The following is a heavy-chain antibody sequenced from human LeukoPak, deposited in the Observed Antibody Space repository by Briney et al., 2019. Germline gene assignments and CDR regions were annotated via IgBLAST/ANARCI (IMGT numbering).Heavy chain of an antibody. CDR3: ARSLKWGSGYDWSLED. V-gene: IGHV4-4*07. CDR2: FFISGST. Sequence: PSETLSLTCTVSGDSIINYYWTWVRQPAGKGLEWIGRFFISGSTDYNPSLKSRITMSVETSKNQFSLKLSSVTAADTAVYFCARSLKWGSGYDWSLEDWGQGVLVTVS. J-gene: IGHJ4*02. CDR1: GDSIINYY. D-gene: IGHD5-12*01.